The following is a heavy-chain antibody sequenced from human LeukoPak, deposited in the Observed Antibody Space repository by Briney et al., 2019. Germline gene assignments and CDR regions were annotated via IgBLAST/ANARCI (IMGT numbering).Heavy chain of an antibody. J-gene: IGHJ4*02. D-gene: IGHD5-24*01. CDR3: ARDGYRESSDY. CDR2: IIPIFGTA. Sequence: SVKVSCKASGGTYSSYAISWVRQAPGQGLEWMGGIIPIFGTANYAQKFQGRVTITADESTSTAYMELSSLRSADTAVYYCARDGYRESSDYWGQGTLVTVSS. V-gene: IGHV1-69*13. CDR1: GGTYSSYA.